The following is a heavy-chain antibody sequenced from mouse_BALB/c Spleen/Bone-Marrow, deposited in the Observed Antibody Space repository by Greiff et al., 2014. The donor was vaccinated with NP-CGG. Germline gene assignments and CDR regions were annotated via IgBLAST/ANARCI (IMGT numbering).Heavy chain of an antibody. CDR3: TREVRRYFDV. CDR2: IYPGGGYT. V-gene: IGHV1-63*02. Sequence: QVQLQQPGAELVRPGTSVKISCKASGYTFTNYWLGWVKQRPGHGLEWIGDIYPGGGYTNYNEKFKGKATLTADTSSSTAYMQLSSLTSEDSAVYFCTREVRRYFDVWGAGTTVTVSS. J-gene: IGHJ1*01. D-gene: IGHD2-14*01. CDR1: GYTFTNYW.